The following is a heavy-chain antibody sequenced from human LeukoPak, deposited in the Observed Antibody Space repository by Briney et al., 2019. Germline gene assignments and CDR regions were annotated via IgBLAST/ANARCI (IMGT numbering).Heavy chain of an antibody. D-gene: IGHD3-10*01. V-gene: IGHV3-48*01. Sequence: PGGSLRLSCAASGFTFSSYSMNWVRQAPGKGLEWVSYISSSSSTIYYADSVKGRFTISRDNAKNSLYLQMNSLRAEDTAVYYCARASFEITDYYGSGSYYTAAYFDYWGQGTLVTVSS. J-gene: IGHJ4*02. CDR2: ISSSSSTI. CDR3: ARASFEITDYYGSGSYYTAAYFDY. CDR1: GFTFSSYS.